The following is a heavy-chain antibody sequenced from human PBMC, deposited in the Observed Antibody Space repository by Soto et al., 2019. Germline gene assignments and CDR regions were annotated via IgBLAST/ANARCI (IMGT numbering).Heavy chain of an antibody. CDR2: INSDGSST. J-gene: IGHJ2*01. CDR3: ARGGSLNWYFDL. CDR1: GFTLSRYW. V-gene: IGHV3-74*01. Sequence: EVQLVESGGGLVQPGGSLRLSCAASGFTLSRYWMHWVRQAPGKGLVWVSRINSDGSSTSYADSVKGRFTISRDNAKNTLYLQMNSLSAEDTAVYYCARGGSLNWYFDLWGRGTLVTVSS. D-gene: IGHD1-26*01.